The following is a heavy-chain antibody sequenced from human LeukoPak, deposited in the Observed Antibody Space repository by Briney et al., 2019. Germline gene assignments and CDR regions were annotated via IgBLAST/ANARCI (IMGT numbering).Heavy chain of an antibody. V-gene: IGHV3-7*01. CDR1: GFSFSSYS. CDR3: ARDSRFTMRDY. D-gene: IGHD3-22*01. CDR2: MKQDGSDK. Sequence: GGSLRLPCAASGFSFSSYSMSWVRQAPGKGLEWVANMKQDGSDKSYVDSVKGRFTISRDNAKNSLYLQMNSLRAEDTAVYYCARDSRFTMRDYWGQGTLVTVSS. J-gene: IGHJ4*02.